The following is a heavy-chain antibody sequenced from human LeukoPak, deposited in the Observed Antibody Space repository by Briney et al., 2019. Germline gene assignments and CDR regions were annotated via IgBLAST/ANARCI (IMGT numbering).Heavy chain of an antibody. CDR2: VSGSGGST. V-gene: IGHV3-23*01. CDR3: AKSMAAASPGY. J-gene: IGHJ4*02. D-gene: IGHD6-6*01. CDR1: GFTFSSYA. Sequence: GGSLRLSCAASGFTFSSYAMSWVRQAPGKGLEWVSAVSGSGGSTYYADSVKGRFTISRDNSKNTLYLQMNGLRAEDTAVYYCAKSMAAASPGYWGQGTLVTVSS.